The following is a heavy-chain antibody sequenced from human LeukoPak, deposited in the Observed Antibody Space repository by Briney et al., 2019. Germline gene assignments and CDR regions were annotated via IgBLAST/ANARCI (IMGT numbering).Heavy chain of an antibody. D-gene: IGHD6-13*01. V-gene: IGHV3-74*01. Sequence: GGSLRLSCAASGFTFSSYWMEWVRQAPGKGLVWVSRINSDGSSTSYADSVKGRFTISRDNAKNTLYLQMNSLRAEDTAVYYCARARIAAAGTTWYYFDYWGQGTLVTVSS. J-gene: IGHJ4*02. CDR1: GFTFSSYW. CDR2: INSDGSST. CDR3: ARARIAAAGTTWYYFDY.